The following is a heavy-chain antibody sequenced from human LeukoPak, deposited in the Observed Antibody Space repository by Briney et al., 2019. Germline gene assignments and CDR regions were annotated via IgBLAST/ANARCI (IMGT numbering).Heavy chain of an antibody. V-gene: IGHV4-38-2*02. D-gene: IGHD6-19*01. CDR2: IYHSGST. Sequence: PSETLSLTCTVSGYSISSGYFWGWIRQPPGKGLECIGTIYHSGSTYYNPSLKSRVTISVDTSKNQFSLKLNSVTAADTAVYFCARVESVAGTGPVGYWGQGTLVTVSS. CDR1: GYSISSGYF. CDR3: ARVESVAGTGPVGY. J-gene: IGHJ4*02.